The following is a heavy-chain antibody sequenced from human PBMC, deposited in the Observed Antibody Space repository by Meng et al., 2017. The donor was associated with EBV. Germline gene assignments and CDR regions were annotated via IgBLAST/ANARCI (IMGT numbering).Heavy chain of an antibody. CDR2: FLPRLGAA. D-gene: IGHD3-10*01. CDR3: ASMSGRGYTPDY. V-gene: IGHV1-69*01. Sequence: PGTCVGVCFKAAGAPIRYYAIRYVRQAPVQCHGWLGGFLPRLGAANYAQKFHGRVKMTADESTSTNYMDLSSLRAEDTAIDYCASMSGRGYTPDYWGQGTLVTVSS. J-gene: IGHJ4*02. CDR1: GAPIRYYA.